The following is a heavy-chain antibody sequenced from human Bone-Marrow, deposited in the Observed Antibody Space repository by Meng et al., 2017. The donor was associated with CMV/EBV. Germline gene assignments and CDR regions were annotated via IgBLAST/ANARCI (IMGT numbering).Heavy chain of an antibody. CDR2: IKQDGSEK. CDR1: GFTFSSYS. D-gene: IGHD1-26*01. Sequence: GESLKISCAASGFTFSSYSMNWVRQAPGKGLEWVANIKQDGSEKYYVDSEKGRFTISRDNAKNSRYLQMNSLRAEDTAVYYCARDCQGGSDVDYWGQGTLVTVSS. CDR3: ARDCQGGSDVDY. V-gene: IGHV3-7*01. J-gene: IGHJ4*02.